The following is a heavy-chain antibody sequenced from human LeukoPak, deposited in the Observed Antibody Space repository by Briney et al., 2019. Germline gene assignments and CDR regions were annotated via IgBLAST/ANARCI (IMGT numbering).Heavy chain of an antibody. V-gene: IGHV3-48*01. CDR3: ARDHRYAFDN. Sequence: GGSLRLSCAASGFNFIDYSMNWVRQAPGKGLEWISYIGISSGNTKYADSVKDRFTISRDKARNSLYLQMNSLRVEDTAMYYCARDHRYAFDNWGHGTLVTVSS. CDR2: IGISSGNT. J-gene: IGHJ4*01. D-gene: IGHD5-12*01. CDR1: GFNFIDYS.